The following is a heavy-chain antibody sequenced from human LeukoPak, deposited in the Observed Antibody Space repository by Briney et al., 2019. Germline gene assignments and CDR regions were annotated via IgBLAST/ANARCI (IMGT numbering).Heavy chain of an antibody. CDR3: AKPGEASNYYFDY. CDR2: VRVNGRST. D-gene: IGHD2-21*01. V-gene: IGHV3-23*01. J-gene: IGHJ4*02. Sequence: GGSLRLSCAVSGFTFNKAWMSWVRQAPGKGLEWVSTVRVNGRSTFYADSVKGRFTISRDNSKNTLYLQMNSLRAEDTALYYCAKPGEASNYYFDYWGQGALVTVSS. CDR1: GFTFNKAW.